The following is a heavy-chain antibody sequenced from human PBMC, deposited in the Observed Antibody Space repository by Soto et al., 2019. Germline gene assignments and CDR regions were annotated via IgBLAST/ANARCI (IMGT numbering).Heavy chain of an antibody. J-gene: IGHJ6*02. V-gene: IGHV1-69*12. CDR1: GGTFSTDS. CDR3: AREIDGYYGMDV. CDR2: IIPIFGTA. Sequence: QVQLVQSGAEVKKPGSSVKVSCKASGGTFSTDSISWVRQAPGQGLEWMGGIIPIFGTANNAQKFQGRVTITADESTSTAYMELSSLRSEDTAVYFCAREIDGYYGMDVWGQWTTVTVAS.